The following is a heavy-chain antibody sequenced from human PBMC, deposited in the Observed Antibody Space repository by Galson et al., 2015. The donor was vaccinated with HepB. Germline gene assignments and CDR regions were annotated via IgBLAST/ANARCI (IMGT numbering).Heavy chain of an antibody. V-gene: IGHV3-23*01. CDR2: ISGSGGST. J-gene: IGHJ4*02. CDR1: GFTFSSYA. D-gene: IGHD5-18*01. CDR3: AKPSRRQLWFFDY. Sequence: SLRLSCAASGFTFSSYAMSWVRQAPGKGLEWVSAISGSGGSTYYADSVKGRFTISRDNSKNTLYLQMNSLRAEDTAVYYCAKPSRRQLWFFDYWGQGTLVTVSS.